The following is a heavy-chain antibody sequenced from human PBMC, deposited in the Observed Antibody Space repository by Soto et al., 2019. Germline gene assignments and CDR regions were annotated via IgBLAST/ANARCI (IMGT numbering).Heavy chain of an antibody. Sequence: WASVKVSFKASGNTFTSYDINWVRQATGHGLEWMGWINPNSGNIGYAQKFQGRVTMARDTAIRTAYMEVSRLRSDDTAVYYCARGRASGSYYLLDYWGQGTLVTV. J-gene: IGHJ4*02. CDR1: GNTFTSYD. CDR3: ARGRASGSYYLLDY. V-gene: IGHV1-8*01. CDR2: INPNSGNI. D-gene: IGHD3-10*01.